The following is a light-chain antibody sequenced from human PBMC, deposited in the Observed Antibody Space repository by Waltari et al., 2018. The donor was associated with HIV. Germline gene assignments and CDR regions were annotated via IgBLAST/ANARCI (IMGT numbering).Light chain of an antibody. J-gene: IGLJ3*02. Sequence: QSVLTQPPSVSATPGQRVTISCSGSGSNVGSTAVARYQQLPGTAPKLVIDDNNQRPSGVPARFSGSTSGTSASLAISGLQSEDEADYYCAAWDDSLNGRVFGGGTKLTVL. CDR2: DNN. CDR3: AAWDDSLNGRV. V-gene: IGLV1-44*01. CDR1: GSNVGSTA.